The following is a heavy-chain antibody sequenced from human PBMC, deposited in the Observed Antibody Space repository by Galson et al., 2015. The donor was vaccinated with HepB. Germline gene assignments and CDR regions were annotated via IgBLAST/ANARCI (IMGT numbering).Heavy chain of an antibody. Sequence: SVKVSCKVSGFSLTDLSIHWVRQAPGKGLEWMGGFDPDDEKTIYAEKFQGRVSMTEDTSTDTAYMELSSPRSDDTAVYYCTTGGTYFAFSPFDFWGQGTLVIVSS. D-gene: IGHD1-26*01. CDR1: GFSLTDLS. V-gene: IGHV1-24*01. J-gene: IGHJ5*01. CDR3: TTGGTYFAFSPFDF. CDR2: FDPDDEKT.